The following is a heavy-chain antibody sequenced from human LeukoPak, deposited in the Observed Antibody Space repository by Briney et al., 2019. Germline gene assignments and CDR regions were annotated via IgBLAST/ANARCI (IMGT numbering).Heavy chain of an antibody. CDR2: VYYSGST. CDR1: GGSISNYY. J-gene: IGHJ4*02. CDR3: ARTRVPAAPNFDY. V-gene: IGHV4-59*01. D-gene: IGHD2-2*01. Sequence: SETLCLTCTVSGGSISNYYWNWIRQPPGKGLEWMGYVYYSGSTNYNPSLERRVTISLDTSKNQFSLKLTSVTAADTAVYYCARTRVPAAPNFDYWGQGTLVTVSS.